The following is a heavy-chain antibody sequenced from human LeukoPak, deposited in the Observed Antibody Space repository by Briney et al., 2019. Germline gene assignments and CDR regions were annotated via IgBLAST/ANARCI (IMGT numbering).Heavy chain of an antibody. J-gene: IGHJ4*02. CDR1: GYTFTSYD. CDR2: MNPNSGNT. V-gene: IGHV1-8*03. Sequence: ASVEVSCKASGYTFTSYDINWVRQATGQGLEWMGWMNPNSGNTGYAQKLQGRVTITRNTSIGTAYMELSSLRSEDTAVYYCARGRGYCSSTSCYHFDYWGQGTLVTVSS. CDR3: ARGRGYCSSTSCYHFDY. D-gene: IGHD2-2*01.